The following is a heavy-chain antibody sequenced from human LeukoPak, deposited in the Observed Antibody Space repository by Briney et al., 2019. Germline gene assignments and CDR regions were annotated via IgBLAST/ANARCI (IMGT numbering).Heavy chain of an antibody. D-gene: IGHD3-10*01. CDR3: AKESGAWSDRNAMTTGPFDI. CDR1: GFTFDDYA. J-gene: IGHJ3*02. CDR2: IIWNGGTI. V-gene: IGHV3-9*01. Sequence: QTGGSLRLSCAASGFTFDDYAMHWVRQAPGKGLEWVSGIIWNGGTIGYADSVKGRFTISRDNAKNSLYLQMNSLRAEDTALYYCAKESGAWSDRNAMTTGPFDIWGQGTMVTVSS.